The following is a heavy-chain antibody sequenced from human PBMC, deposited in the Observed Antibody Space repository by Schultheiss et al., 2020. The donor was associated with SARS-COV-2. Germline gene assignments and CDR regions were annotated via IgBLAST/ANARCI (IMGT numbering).Heavy chain of an antibody. CDR2: INHSGST. CDR3: ARGPHIVVVPAVFDY. J-gene: IGHJ4*02. V-gene: IGHV4-34*01. Sequence: SQTLSLTCAVYGGSFSGYYWSWIRQPPGKGLEWIGEINHSGSTNYNPSLKSRVTISVDTSKNQFSLKLSSVTAADTAVYYCARGPHIVVVPAVFDYWGQGTLVTVSS. CDR1: GGSFSGYY. D-gene: IGHD2-2*01.